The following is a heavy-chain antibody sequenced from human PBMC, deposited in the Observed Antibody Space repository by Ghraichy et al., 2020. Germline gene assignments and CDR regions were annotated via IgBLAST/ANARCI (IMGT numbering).Heavy chain of an antibody. CDR1: GFTFSSYA. Sequence: GGSLRLSCTDSGFTFSSYAINWVRQAPGKGLEWVSAISNTGTSTYYADSVKGRFTMSRDNSKNTLYLQMNSLRAEDTAVYYCAKKFGNNWSLDFDYWGQGTLVTVSS. J-gene: IGHJ4*02. CDR3: AKKFGNNWSLDFDY. V-gene: IGHV3-23*01. CDR2: ISNTGTST. D-gene: IGHD1-1*01.